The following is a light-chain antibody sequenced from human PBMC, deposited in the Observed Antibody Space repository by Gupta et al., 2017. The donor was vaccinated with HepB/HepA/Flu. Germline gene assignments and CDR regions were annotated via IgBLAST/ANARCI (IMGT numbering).Light chain of an antibody. CDR2: YND. V-gene: IGLV1-44*01. CDR1: SSNVGSNN. Sequence: HSVLTQSTSISGTPGQRVTIPCSGSSSNVGSNNVNWYQQFPGTAPKLLIYYNDERPSGVPDRISGSKSGTSASLAISGLQSEDEADYYCAAWDTSLNAVVFGGGTKLTVL. J-gene: IGLJ2*01. CDR3: AAWDTSLNAVV.